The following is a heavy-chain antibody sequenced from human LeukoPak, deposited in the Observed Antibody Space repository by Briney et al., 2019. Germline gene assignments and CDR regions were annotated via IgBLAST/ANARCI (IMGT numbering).Heavy chain of an antibody. J-gene: IGHJ4*02. D-gene: IGHD2-15*01. CDR1: GGTITGYY. CDR2: IYTSGST. CDR3: ASHRTDIGAYSPLDY. V-gene: IGHV4-4*09. Sequence: SETLSLTCSVSGGTITGYYWSWIRQPPGKGLEWIGYIYTSGSTNYNPSLKSRVTISVDTSKNQLSLNLSSATATDTAIYYCASHRTDIGAYSPLDYWGQGTLVTVSS.